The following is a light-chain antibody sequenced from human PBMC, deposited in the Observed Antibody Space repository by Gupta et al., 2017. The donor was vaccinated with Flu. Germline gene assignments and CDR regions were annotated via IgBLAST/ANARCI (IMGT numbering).Light chain of an antibody. J-gene: IGKJ1*01. CDR2: GAS. V-gene: IGKV3-20*01. CDR3: QQYQSSAQT. CDR1: QSVSSTF. Sequence: EIVLTQSPGILSMSPGDGVTLSCRASQSVSSTFLAWYQQKPGQAPKLLIYGASTRATGLPGRCSGGGSRTDSTLTSSRLEPEDFAEYYCQQYQSSAQTFGQGTKVEI.